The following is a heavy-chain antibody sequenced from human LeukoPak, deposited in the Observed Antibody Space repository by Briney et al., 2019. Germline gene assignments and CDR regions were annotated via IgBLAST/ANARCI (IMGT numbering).Heavy chain of an antibody. Sequence: HTGGSLRLSCAYSGFTFRNHGMHWVRQAPGKGLEWVAVASTDEISQSYAGSVKGRFIISRDNSKNTVILQMNTLRTEDTAVYFCAAFIATKLDYWGQGILVSVSS. V-gene: IGHV3-30*03. CDR3: AAFIATKLDY. CDR2: ASTDEISQ. D-gene: IGHD2-15*01. J-gene: IGHJ4*02. CDR1: GFTFRNHG.